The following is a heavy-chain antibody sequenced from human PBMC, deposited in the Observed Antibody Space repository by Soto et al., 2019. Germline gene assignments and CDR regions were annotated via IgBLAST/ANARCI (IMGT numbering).Heavy chain of an antibody. V-gene: IGHV1-18*01. J-gene: IGHJ4*02. Sequence: QVQLVQSGAEVKKPGASVKVSCKASGYTFSSYGINWERQAPGQGLERMGWISAYNGNTNYAQRLQGRVSMTTDTSTSTAYMEVRSLRSDDTAVYYCARGTTVETGSYWGQVTLVTVSS. CDR3: ARGTTVETGSY. D-gene: IGHD4-17*01. CDR2: ISAYNGNT. CDR1: GYTFSSYG.